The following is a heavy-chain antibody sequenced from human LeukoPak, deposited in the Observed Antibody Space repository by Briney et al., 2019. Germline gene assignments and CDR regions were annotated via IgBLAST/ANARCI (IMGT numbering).Heavy chain of an antibody. CDR2: ISCSGGNT. D-gene: IGHD3-10*01. Sequence: AGGSLRLSCAASGFTFSSFAMRWVRQAPGKGLEWVAGISCSGGNTYYADSVKGRFTISRDNSKNTLYLQMNSLRAEDTAVYYSARNRIEYYGSASCYSRNDWFDPWGQGTLVTVSS. CDR1: GFTFSSFA. CDR3: ARNRIEYYGSASCYSRNDWFDP. V-gene: IGHV3-23*01. J-gene: IGHJ5*02.